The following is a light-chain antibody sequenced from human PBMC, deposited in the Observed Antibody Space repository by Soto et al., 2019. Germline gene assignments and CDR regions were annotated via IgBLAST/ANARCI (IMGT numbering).Light chain of an antibody. CDR3: QVWDSSSDHVV. J-gene: IGLJ2*01. CDR2: DDS. Sequence: SYELTQPPSVSVAPGQTARITCGGNNIGSKRVHWYQQKPGQAPVLVVYDDSDRPSAIPERFSGSNSGNTATLTISRVEAGDEADYYCQVWDSSSDHVVFGGGTKLTVL. CDR1: NIGSKR. V-gene: IGLV3-21*02.